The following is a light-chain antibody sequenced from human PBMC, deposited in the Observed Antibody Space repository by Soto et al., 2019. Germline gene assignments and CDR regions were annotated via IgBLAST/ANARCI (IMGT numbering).Light chain of an antibody. CDR2: GAS. CDR3: QQVASSPRT. J-gene: IGKJ1*01. CDR1: QSVATSQ. Sequence: EIVLTQSPGTLSLSPGERATLFCRASQSVATSQLAWYQQKPGQAPSLLIGASSSATGVPDRFIASGSGTDFTITIIRLEPKEFAGYYCQQVASSPRTFGRGTTVEMK. V-gene: IGKV3-20*01.